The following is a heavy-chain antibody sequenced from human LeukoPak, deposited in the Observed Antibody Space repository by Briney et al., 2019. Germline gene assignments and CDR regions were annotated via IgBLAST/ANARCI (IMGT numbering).Heavy chain of an antibody. Sequence: ASVKVSCKASVYTFTGYYMHWVRQAPGQGLEWMGWINPNSGGTNYAQKFQGRVTMTRDTSISTAYMELSRLRSDDTAVYYCARDVGLGGYDLGANFDYWGQGNLVTVSS. CDR2: INPNSGGT. CDR1: VYTFTGYY. J-gene: IGHJ4*02. CDR3: ARDVGLGGYDLGANFDY. D-gene: IGHD5-12*01. V-gene: IGHV1-2*02.